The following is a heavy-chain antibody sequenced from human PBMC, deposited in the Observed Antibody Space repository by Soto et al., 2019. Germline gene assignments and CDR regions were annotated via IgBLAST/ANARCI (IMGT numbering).Heavy chain of an antibody. CDR2: IIPIFGTA. J-gene: IGHJ6*02. Sequence: SVKVSCKASGGTFSSYAISWVRQAPGQGLEWMGGIIPIFGTANYAQKFQGRVTITADESTSTAYMELSSLRSEDTAVYYCARDGVYRSITIFGVARRYYYYGMDVWGQGTTVTVSS. D-gene: IGHD3-3*01. CDR3: ARDGVYRSITIFGVARRYYYYGMDV. CDR1: GGTFSSYA. V-gene: IGHV1-69*13.